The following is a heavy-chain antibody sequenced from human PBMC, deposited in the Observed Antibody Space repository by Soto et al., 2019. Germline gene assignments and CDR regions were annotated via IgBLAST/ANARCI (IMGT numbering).Heavy chain of an antibody. CDR1: GASITSGGYY. D-gene: IGHD5-12*01. CDR3: ARAENERAGIYRPPDY. Sequence: QVQLQESGPGLVKPSQTLSLTCTVSGASITSGGYYWSWIRQHPGKGLEWIGYIYYSVSTYYNPSLKSRVIISVDTSKNPFSLNLSSVTAADTAVYYCARAENERAGIYRPPDYWGQGTLVTVSS. V-gene: IGHV4-31*03. CDR2: IYYSVST. J-gene: IGHJ4*02.